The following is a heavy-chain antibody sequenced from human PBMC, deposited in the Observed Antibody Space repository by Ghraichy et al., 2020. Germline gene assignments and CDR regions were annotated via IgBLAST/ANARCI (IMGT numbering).Heavy chain of an antibody. V-gene: IGHV3-23*01. J-gene: IGHJ3*02. CDR2: ISGSGGST. D-gene: IGHD3-22*01. Sequence: GGSLRLSCAASGFTFSSYAMSWVRQAPGKGLEWVSAISGSGGSTYYADSVKGRFTISRDNSKNTLYLQMNSLRAEDTAVYYCAKDSPRGDSSGYSDAFDIWGQGTMVTVSS. CDR1: GFTFSSYA. CDR3: AKDSPRGDSSGYSDAFDI.